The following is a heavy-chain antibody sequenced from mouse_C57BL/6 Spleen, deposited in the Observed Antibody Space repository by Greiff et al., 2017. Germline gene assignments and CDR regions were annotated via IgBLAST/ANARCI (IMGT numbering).Heavy chain of an antibody. Sequence: QVQLKESGAELVRPGASVTLSCKASGYTFTDYEMHWVKQTPVHGLEWIGAIDPETGGTAYNQKFKGKAILTAGKSSSTAYMELRSLTSEDSAVYYCTRRSHYCDYGGQGTTLTVSS. V-gene: IGHV1-15*01. CDR3: TRRSHYCDY. J-gene: IGHJ2*01. CDR2: IDPETGGT. CDR1: GYTFTDYE.